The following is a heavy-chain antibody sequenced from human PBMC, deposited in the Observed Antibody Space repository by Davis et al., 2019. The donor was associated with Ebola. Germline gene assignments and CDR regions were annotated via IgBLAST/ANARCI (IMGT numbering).Heavy chain of an antibody. J-gene: IGHJ6*04. D-gene: IGHD3-3*01. CDR3: TRDDYDFWGGYSAVYYYGIDV. V-gene: IGHV3-7*01. CDR2: IKEDGSEK. Sequence: GGSLRLSCAATGFTFSRNWMSWVRQAPGKGLEWVATIKEDGSEKYYVDSVKGRFTISRDNAKNLLYLQMNSLRVEDTAVYYCTRDDYDFWGGYSAVYYYGIDVWGIGTTVSVSS. CDR1: GFTFSRNW.